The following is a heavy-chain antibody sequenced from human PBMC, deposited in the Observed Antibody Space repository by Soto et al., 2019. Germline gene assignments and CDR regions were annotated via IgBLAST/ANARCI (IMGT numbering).Heavy chain of an antibody. Sequence: SETLSLTCAGYGGSFSGYYWSWIRQPPGKGLEWIGEINHSGSTNYNPSLKGRVTISVDTSKNQFSLKLSSVTAADTAVYYCARGKLSDYVWGSYRYHFDYWGQGTVVTVSS. CDR3: ARGKLSDYVWGSYRYHFDY. CDR2: INHSGST. D-gene: IGHD3-16*02. J-gene: IGHJ4*02. CDR1: GGSFSGYY. V-gene: IGHV4-34*01.